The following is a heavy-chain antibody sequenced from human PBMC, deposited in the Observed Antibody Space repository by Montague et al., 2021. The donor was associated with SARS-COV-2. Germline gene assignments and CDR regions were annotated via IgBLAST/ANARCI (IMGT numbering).Heavy chain of an antibody. D-gene: IGHD3-10*01. J-gene: IGHJ4*02. CDR3: ARDRFDFGAGRQGTIDF. V-gene: IGHV4-4*07. CDR1: GDSITNHY. CDR2: MHFTGKT. Sequence: SETLSLTCSVSGDSITNHYWSWIRQPAGKGLEWIGRMHFTGKTNFSPFFSGRLTMSADTPKNQFSLKLTSVTAADTAIYFCARDRFDFGAGRQGTIDFWGQGTLVTVSS.